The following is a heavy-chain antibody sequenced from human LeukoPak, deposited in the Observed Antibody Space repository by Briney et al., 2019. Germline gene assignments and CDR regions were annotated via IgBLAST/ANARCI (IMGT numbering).Heavy chain of an antibody. J-gene: IGHJ5*02. V-gene: IGHV1-8*01. CDR2: MNPNSGNT. CDR3: ARGLSSGSYGDNWFDP. CDR1: GYTFTSYD. D-gene: IGHD6-19*01. Sequence: ASVKVSCKASGYTFTSYDINWVRQATGQGLEWMGWMNPNSGNTGYAQKFQGRVTMTRNTSISTAYMELSSLRSEDTAVYYCARGLSSGSYGDNWFDPWGQGTLVTVSS.